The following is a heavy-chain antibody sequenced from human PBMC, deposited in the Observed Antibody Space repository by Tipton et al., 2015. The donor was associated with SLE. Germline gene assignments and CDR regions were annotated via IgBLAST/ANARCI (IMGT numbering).Heavy chain of an antibody. CDR2: IYTSGST. V-gene: IGHV4-61*09. CDR3: ARDFGSSGSFDY. Sequence: TLSLTCTVSGGSISSGSYYWSWIRQPAGKGLEWIGYIYTSGSTNYNPSLKSRVTISVDTSKNQFSLKLSSVTAADTAVYYCARDFGSSGSFDYWGQRTLVTVSS. CDR1: GGSISSGSYY. D-gene: IGHD6-13*01. J-gene: IGHJ4*02.